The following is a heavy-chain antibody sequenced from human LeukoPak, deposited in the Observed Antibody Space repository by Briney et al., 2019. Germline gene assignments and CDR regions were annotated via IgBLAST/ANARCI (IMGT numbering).Heavy chain of an antibody. J-gene: IGHJ5*02. Sequence: NPSETLSLTCTVSGGSISSSSYYWGWIRQPPGKGLEWIGSIYYSGSTYYNPSLKSRVTISVDTSKNQFSLKLSSVTAADTAVYYCARGRTYYSKEFDPWGQGTLVTVSS. V-gene: IGHV4-39*07. CDR3: ARGRTYYSKEFDP. D-gene: IGHD3-10*01. CDR1: GGSISSSSYY. CDR2: IYYSGST.